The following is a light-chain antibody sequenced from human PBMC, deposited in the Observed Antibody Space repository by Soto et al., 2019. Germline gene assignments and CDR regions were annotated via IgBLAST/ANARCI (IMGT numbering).Light chain of an antibody. V-gene: IGKV3-20*01. CDR2: GAS. CDR3: QQYGSPPYT. Sequence: EIVLTQSPDTLSLSPGERATLSCRASQSVSSSHLAWYQQKPGQAPRLLIYGASSRATGIPDRFSGSGSGSDFTLTISRLEPEDFAVYYCQQYGSPPYTFGQGTKLEI. CDR1: QSVSSSH. J-gene: IGKJ2*01.